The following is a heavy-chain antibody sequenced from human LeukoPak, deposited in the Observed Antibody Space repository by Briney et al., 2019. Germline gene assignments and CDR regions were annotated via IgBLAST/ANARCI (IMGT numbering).Heavy chain of an antibody. V-gene: IGHV1-2*02. CDR3: ARESSYYYMDV. Sequence: ASVKVSCKASGYTFTSYYMHWVRQAPGQGLEWMGRINPNSGGTNYAQKFQGRVTMTRDTSISTAYMELSRLRSDDTAMYYCARESSYYYMDVWGKGTTVTVSS. CDR1: GYTFTSYY. CDR2: INPNSGGT. J-gene: IGHJ6*03. D-gene: IGHD1-26*01.